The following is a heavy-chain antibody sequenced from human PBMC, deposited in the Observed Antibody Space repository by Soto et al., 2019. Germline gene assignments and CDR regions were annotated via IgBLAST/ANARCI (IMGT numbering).Heavy chain of an antibody. Sequence: ASVKVSCKASGYTFTSYYIHWVRQAPGQGLEWMGIINPSCGSTSYAQKFQGRVTMTRDTSTSTVYMELSSLRSEDTAVYYCARGAGTTYYYYGMDVWGPGTTVTV. CDR2: INPSCGST. J-gene: IGHJ6*02. D-gene: IGHD1-1*01. CDR1: GYTFTSYY. CDR3: ARGAGTTYYYYGMDV. V-gene: IGHV1-46*01.